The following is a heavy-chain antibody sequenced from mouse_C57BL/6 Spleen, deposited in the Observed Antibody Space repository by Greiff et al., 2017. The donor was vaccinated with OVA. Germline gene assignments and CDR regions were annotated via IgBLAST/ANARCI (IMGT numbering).Heavy chain of an antibody. CDR1: GFSLTSYG. J-gene: IGHJ4*01. V-gene: IGHV2-6-1*01. Sequence: VQLVESGPGLVAPSQSLSITCTVSGFSLTSYGVHWVRQPPGKGLEWLVVIWSDGNTTYNSALKSRLSIKKDNSKSQVFLKMNSLQTDDTAMYYCARHERRGHYAMDYWGQGTSVTVSS. CDR2: IWSDGNT. CDR3: ARHERRGHYAMDY.